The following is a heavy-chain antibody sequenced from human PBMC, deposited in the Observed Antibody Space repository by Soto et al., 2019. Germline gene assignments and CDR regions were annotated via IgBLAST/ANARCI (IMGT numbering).Heavy chain of an antibody. D-gene: IGHD2-15*01. Sequence: GSLRLSCAACGFTFSSYWMSWVRQAPGKGLEWVANIKQDGSEKYYVDSVKGRFTISRDNAKNSLYLQMNSLRAEDTAVYYCARESTGYCSGGSCYNYFDYWGQGTLVTVSS. J-gene: IGHJ4*02. CDR3: ARESTGYCSGGSCYNYFDY. CDR1: GFTFSSYW. CDR2: IKQDGSEK. V-gene: IGHV3-7*05.